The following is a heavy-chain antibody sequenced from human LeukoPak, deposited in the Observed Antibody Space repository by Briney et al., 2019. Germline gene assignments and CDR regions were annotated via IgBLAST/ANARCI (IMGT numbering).Heavy chain of an antibody. J-gene: IGHJ4*02. CDR1: GYTFTDYY. V-gene: IGHV1-69-2*01. D-gene: IGHD3-22*01. CDR3: ATNRVGGSGYGIDY. Sequence: ATVTISFKVSGYTFTDYYMHWVQQAPGKGLEWMGLVDPEDGETIYAEKFQGRVTITADTSTDTAYMELSSLRSEDTAVYYCATNRVGGSGYGIDYWGQGTLVTVSS. CDR2: VDPEDGET.